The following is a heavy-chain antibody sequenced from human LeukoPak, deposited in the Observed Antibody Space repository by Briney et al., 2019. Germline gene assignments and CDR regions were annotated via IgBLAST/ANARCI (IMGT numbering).Heavy chain of an antibody. CDR2: ISWNSGSV. CDR1: GFTFDDFA. D-gene: IGHD3-16*02. CDR3: ARTYVWGSYRTTSPDAFDI. J-gene: IGHJ3*02. Sequence: GGSLRLSCAASGFTFDDFAMHWVRQAPGKGLEWVSGISWNSGSVGYADSVKGRFTISRDNAKNSLYLQMNSLRAEDTAVYYCARTYVWGSYRTTSPDAFDIWGQGTMVTVSS. V-gene: IGHV3-9*01.